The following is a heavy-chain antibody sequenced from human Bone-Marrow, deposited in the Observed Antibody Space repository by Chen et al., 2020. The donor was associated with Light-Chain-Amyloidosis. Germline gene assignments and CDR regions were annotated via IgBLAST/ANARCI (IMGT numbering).Heavy chain of an antibody. J-gene: IGHJ5*02. CDR1: EFTFNTYG. CDR3: SEEGSAS. CDR2: ISYDGTKK. Sequence: QAQLLQSGGGVVQPGRSLRLSCAASEFTFNTYGIHWVRQAPGKGLEWVAFISYDGTKKYYADSVKGRFTISRDNSENTVYLQMNGLRAEDSAMYYCSEEGSASWGQGARVTVSS. V-gene: IGHV3-30*18.